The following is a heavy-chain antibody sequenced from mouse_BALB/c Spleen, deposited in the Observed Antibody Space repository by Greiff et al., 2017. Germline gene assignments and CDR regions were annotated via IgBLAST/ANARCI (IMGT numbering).Heavy chain of an antibody. CDR3: ARDYVDYFDY. V-gene: IGHV5-17*02. Sequence: EVQLVESGGGLVQPGGSRKLSCAASGFTFSSFGMHWVRQAPEKGLEWVAYISSVSSTIYYADTVKGRFTISRDNPKNTLFLQMTSLRSEDTAMYYCARDYVDYFDYWGQGTTLTVSS. J-gene: IGHJ2*01. D-gene: IGHD2-4*01. CDR1: GFTFSSFG. CDR2: ISSVSSTI.